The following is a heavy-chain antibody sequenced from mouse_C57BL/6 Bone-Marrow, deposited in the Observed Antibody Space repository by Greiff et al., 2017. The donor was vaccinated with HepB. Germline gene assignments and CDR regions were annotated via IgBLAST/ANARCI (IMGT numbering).Heavy chain of an antibody. Sequence: VQLQQSGPELVKPGASVKISCKASGYAFSGSWMNWVKQRPGKGLEWIGRIYPGDGDTNYNGKFKGKATLTADKSSSTAYMQLSSLTSEDSAVYFCARGSSPYYFDYWGQGTTLTVSS. V-gene: IGHV1-82*01. J-gene: IGHJ2*01. CDR1: GYAFSGSW. CDR2: IYPGDGDT. CDR3: ARGSSPYYFDY. D-gene: IGHD1-1*01.